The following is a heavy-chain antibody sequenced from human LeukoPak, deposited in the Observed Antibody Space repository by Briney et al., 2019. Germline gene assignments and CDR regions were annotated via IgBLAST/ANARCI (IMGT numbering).Heavy chain of an antibody. CDR1: GFTFSSYW. V-gene: IGHV3-74*01. CDR3: ARATMVRGVIIKVYWYFDL. J-gene: IGHJ2*01. CDR2: IDSDGSRT. Sequence: HPGGSLRLSWAASGFTFSSYWMHWVRQVPGKGLVWDARIDSDGSRTIYADSVKGRFTISRDNAKNTQYLQMNSLRAEDTAVYYCARATMVRGVIIKVYWYFDLWGRGTLVTVSS. D-gene: IGHD3-10*01.